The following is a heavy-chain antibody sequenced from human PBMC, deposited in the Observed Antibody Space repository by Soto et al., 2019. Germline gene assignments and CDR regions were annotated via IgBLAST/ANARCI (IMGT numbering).Heavy chain of an antibody. D-gene: IGHD2-2*01. CDR3: AAGEATSRNLAPYYLDF. CDR1: GGSMRNYF. J-gene: IGHJ4*02. Sequence: SETLSLTCTVSGGSMRNYFWTWIRQPPGKGLEWIGYIHYSGTTSFFPSYNPSLRSRVTISEDTSKNQFSLKLSSVTTADTAVYFCAAGEATSRNLAPYYLDFWGQGTLVTVSS. CDR2: IHYSGTT. V-gene: IGHV4-59*01.